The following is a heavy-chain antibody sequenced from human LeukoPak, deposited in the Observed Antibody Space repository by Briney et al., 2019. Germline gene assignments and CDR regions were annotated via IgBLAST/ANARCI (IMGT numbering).Heavy chain of an antibody. Sequence: SETLSLTCTVSGYSISTGYYWDWIRQPPGKGLEWIGTFYHGGSTYYNPSLKSRVTISVDTSKNQFSLNLTSVTAADTAVYYCARVRVGAPYWFDPWGQGTLVTVSS. CDR1: GYSISTGYY. CDR2: FYHGGST. CDR3: ARVRVGAPYWFDP. D-gene: IGHD1-26*01. J-gene: IGHJ5*02. V-gene: IGHV4-38-2*02.